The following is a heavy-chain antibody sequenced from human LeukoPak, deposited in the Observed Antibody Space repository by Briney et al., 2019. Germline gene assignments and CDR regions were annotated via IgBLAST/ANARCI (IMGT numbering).Heavy chain of an antibody. CDR2: ISSSSSYI. D-gene: IGHD3-10*01. Sequence: GGSLRLSCAASGFTFSNAWMTWVRQAQGKGLEWVSSISSSSSYIYYADSVKGRFTISRDNAKNSLYLQMNSLRAEDTAVYYCASQSYGLFEYWGQGTLVTVSS. J-gene: IGHJ4*02. CDR1: GFTFSNAW. CDR3: ASQSYGLFEY. V-gene: IGHV3-21*01.